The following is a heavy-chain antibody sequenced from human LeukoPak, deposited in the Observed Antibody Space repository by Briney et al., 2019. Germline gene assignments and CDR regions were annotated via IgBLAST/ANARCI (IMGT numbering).Heavy chain of an antibody. Sequence: GGSLRLSCAASGFTFSSYWMHWVRQAPGKGLVWVSRINSDESSTSYADSVKGRFTISRDNAKNTVYLQMNSLRADDAAVYYCARGSSNIAGRNNWFDPWGQGTLVTVSS. V-gene: IGHV3-74*01. D-gene: IGHD6-6*01. CDR2: INSDESST. CDR1: GFTFSSYW. CDR3: ARGSSNIAGRNNWFDP. J-gene: IGHJ5*02.